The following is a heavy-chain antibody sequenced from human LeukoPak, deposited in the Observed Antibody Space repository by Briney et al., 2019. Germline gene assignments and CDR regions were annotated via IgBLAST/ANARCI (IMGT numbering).Heavy chain of an antibody. Sequence: GASVKVSCKASGYTFTGYYMHWVRQAPGQGLEWMGWINPNSGGTNYAQKFQGRVTMTRDTSISTAYMELSRLRSDDTAVYYCARGTGREPYSSSSEVYWGQGTLVTVSS. D-gene: IGHD6-6*01. CDR1: GYTFTGYY. CDR3: ARGTGREPYSSSSEVY. J-gene: IGHJ4*02. V-gene: IGHV1-2*02. CDR2: INPNSGGT.